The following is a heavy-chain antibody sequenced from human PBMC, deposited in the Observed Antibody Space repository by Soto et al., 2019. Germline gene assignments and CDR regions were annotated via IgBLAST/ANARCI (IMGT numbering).Heavy chain of an antibody. CDR3: ARGSYSYGSNWFDP. D-gene: IGHD5-18*01. CDR1: GFTFSDYY. V-gene: IGHV3-11*01. J-gene: IGHJ5*02. CDR2: ISSSGSTI. Sequence: GGSLRLSCAASGFTFSDYYMSWIRQAPGKGLEWVSYISSSGSTIYYADSVKGRFTISRDNAKNPLYLQMNSLRAEDTAVYYCARGSYSYGSNWFDPWGQGTLVTVSS.